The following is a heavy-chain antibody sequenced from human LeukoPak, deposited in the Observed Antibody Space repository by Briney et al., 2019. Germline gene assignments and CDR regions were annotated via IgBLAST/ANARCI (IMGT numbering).Heavy chain of an antibody. CDR3: ARHPSGSSSYYFDY. D-gene: IGHD1-26*01. CDR1: GFTLSSYW. Sequence: HPGGSLRLSCAASGFTLSSYWMLWVRQIPGKGLEWVARVNSDGSDTTYADSVKGRFTISRDSAKNTLALQMNSLRADDTAVYYCARHPSGSSSYYFDYWGQGTLVTVSS. CDR2: VNSDGSDT. J-gene: IGHJ4*02. V-gene: IGHV3-74*03.